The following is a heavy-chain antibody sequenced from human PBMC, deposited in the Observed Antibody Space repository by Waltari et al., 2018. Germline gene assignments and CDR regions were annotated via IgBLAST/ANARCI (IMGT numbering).Heavy chain of an antibody. V-gene: IGHV4-59*01. CDR1: GGSIRSYY. CDR2: IYYSGST. Sequence: QVQLQESGPGLVKPSETLSLTCTVPGGSIRSYYWSWIRQPPGKGLEWIGYIYYSGSTNYNPSLKSRVTISVDTSKNQFSLKLSSVTAADTAVYYCARVPSYYDILTGYYPDAFDIWGQGTMVTVSS. J-gene: IGHJ3*02. D-gene: IGHD3-9*01. CDR3: ARVPSYYDILTGYYPDAFDI.